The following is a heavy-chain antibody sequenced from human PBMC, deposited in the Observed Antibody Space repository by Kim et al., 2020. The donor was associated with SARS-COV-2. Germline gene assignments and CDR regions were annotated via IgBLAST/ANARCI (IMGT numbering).Heavy chain of an antibody. CDR1: GFTVSSNY. Sequence: GGSLRLSCAASGFTVSSNYMTWVRQAPGKGLEWVSVLYTGGNTYYPDSVKGRFTISRDNSKNTLYLQMNSLRAEDTAVYYCARGGTQYTDRFQHWGQGTLGTVSA. J-gene: IGHJ1*01. CDR3: ARGGTQYTDRFQH. D-gene: IGHD1-1*01. CDR2: LYTGGNT. V-gene: IGHV3-53*01.